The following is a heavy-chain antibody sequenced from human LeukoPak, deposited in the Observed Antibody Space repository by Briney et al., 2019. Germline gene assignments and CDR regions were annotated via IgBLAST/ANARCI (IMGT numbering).Heavy chain of an antibody. Sequence: PGGSLRLSCAASGFTFSSCAMHWVRQAPGKGLEYVSAISSNGGSTYYANSVKGRFTISRDNSKNTLYLQMGSLRAEDMAVYYCARGRATHYYYYYYMDVWGKGTTVTVSS. D-gene: IGHD5-12*01. CDR3: ARGRATHYYYYYYMDV. V-gene: IGHV3-64*01. CDR1: GFTFSSCA. CDR2: ISSNGGST. J-gene: IGHJ6*03.